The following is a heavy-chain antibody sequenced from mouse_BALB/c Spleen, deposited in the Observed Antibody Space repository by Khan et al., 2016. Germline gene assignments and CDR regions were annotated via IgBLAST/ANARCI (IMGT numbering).Heavy chain of an antibody. Sequence: VQLQQSGPALVKPGASVRLSCKSSGFSFTGYFMHWVKQSHGKSLEWIGRVNPDHGANHYNQKFQDKATITVEKSYITAYMEFRSLTSEDSAVYYCALDDYAWFGYLGQGTLVTVSA. D-gene: IGHD2-4*01. V-gene: IGHV1-20*01. CDR2: VNPDHGAN. CDR1: GFSFTGYF. CDR3: ALDDYAWFGY. J-gene: IGHJ3*01.